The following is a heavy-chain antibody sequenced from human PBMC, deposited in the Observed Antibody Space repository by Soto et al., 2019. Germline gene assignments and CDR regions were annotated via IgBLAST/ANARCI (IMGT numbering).Heavy chain of an antibody. CDR1: GASINSDNW. J-gene: IGHJ4*02. Sequence: QVQLQESGPGLVKPSGTLSLTCAVSGASINSDNWWTWVRQPPGKGLEWIGEIYHSGSTNYNPSLNSRVTLPVDKSKYQLSRNLSSLTAADTAVYYCAGREHSRGQFFTDYWGQGTLVTVSS. CDR2: IYHSGST. V-gene: IGHV4-4*02. D-gene: IGHD3-3*01. CDR3: AGREHSRGQFFTDY.